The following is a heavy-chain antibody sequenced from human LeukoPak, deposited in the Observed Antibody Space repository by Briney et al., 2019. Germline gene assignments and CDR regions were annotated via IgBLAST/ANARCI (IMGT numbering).Heavy chain of an antibody. V-gene: IGHV1-69*06. Sequence: SVKVSCKASGGTFSSYAISWVRQAPGQGLEWMGGIIPIFGTANYAQKFQGRVTITADKSTSTAYMELSSLRSEDTAAYYCARAPIAAAGKELRDWGQGTLVTVSS. CDR2: IIPIFGTA. D-gene: IGHD6-13*01. CDR3: ARAPIAAAGKELRD. CDR1: GGTFSSYA. J-gene: IGHJ4*02.